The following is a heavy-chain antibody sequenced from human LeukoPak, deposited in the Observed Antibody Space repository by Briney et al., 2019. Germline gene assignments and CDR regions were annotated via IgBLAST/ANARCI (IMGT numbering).Heavy chain of an antibody. CDR2: LYYSGST. D-gene: IGHD6-13*01. Sequence: PSETLSLTCTVSGVSISSYYWSCIRQPPGKRREWFGYLYYSGSTNYPPSLKTRDTISVDTSKNQFSLKLSSVTAADTGVYYCARDRSSSWYGGYFDYWGQGTLVTVSS. J-gene: IGHJ4*02. CDR1: GVSISSYY. V-gene: IGHV4-59*01. CDR3: ARDRSSSWYGGYFDY.